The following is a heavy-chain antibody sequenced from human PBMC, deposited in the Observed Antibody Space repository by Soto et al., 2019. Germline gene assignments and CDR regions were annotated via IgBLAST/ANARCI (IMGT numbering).Heavy chain of an antibody. CDR1: GYTFTSYA. J-gene: IGHJ5*02. CDR3: ARARYIAAARGQVIWFDP. V-gene: IGHV1-3*01. CDR2: INAGNGNT. Sequence: ASVKVSCKASGYTFTSYAMHWVRQAPGQRLEWMGWINAGNGNTKYSQKFQGRVTITRDTSASTAYMELSSLRSEDTAVYYCARARYIAAARGQVIWFDPWGQGTLVTVSS. D-gene: IGHD6-13*01.